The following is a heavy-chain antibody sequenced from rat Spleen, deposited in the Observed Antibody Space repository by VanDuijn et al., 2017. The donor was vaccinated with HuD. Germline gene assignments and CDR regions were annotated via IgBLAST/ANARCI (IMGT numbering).Heavy chain of an antibody. V-gene: IGHV5-20*01. CDR1: GFTFSYYY. Sequence: EVQLVEAGGGLVQPGRSLKLSCAASGFTFSYYYMAWVRQAPTKGLEWVATISHDGTTTHYRDSVKGRFTISRDNAKSTLYLQMDSLRSEDTATYYCTREETLYWYFDFWGPGPMGTVSS. CDR3: TREETLYWYFDF. CDR2: ISHDGTTT. J-gene: IGHJ1*01. D-gene: IGHD3-4*01.